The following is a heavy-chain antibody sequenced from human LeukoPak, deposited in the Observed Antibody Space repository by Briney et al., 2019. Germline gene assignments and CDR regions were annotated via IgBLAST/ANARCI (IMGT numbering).Heavy chain of an antibody. CDR1: GVTFSQYY. Sequence: GGSLRLSCQLYGVTFSQYYMNWIRQAPGKGLEWLSYISSNGKSLYYADSVKGRFTISRDDGKNQLFLQMNSLRVEDSAMHFCAGRDFWNGRRPNWGQGTLVTVSS. CDR3: AGRDFWNGRRPN. J-gene: IGHJ4*02. V-gene: IGHV3-11*01. D-gene: IGHD3-3*01. CDR2: ISSNGKSL.